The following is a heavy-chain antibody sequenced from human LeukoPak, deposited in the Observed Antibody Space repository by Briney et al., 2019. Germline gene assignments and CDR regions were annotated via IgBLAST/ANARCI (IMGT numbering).Heavy chain of an antibody. V-gene: IGHV3-15*01. CDR1: GFTFNNSD. CDR3: TTRPYYDFWSGYPYYYYGMDV. J-gene: IGHJ6*02. CDR2: IKSKTDGGTT. D-gene: IGHD3-3*01. Sequence: GGSLRLSCAASGFTFNNSDMNWVRQAPGKGLEWVGRIKSKTDGGTTDYAAPVKGRFTISRDDSKNTLYLQMNSLKTEDTAVYYCTTRPYYDFWSGYPYYYYGMDVWGQGTTVTVSS.